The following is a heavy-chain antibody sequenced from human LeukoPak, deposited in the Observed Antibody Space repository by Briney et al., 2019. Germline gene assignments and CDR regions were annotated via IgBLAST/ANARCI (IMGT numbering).Heavy chain of an antibody. CDR1: GYTFISYD. CDR2: MNPNSGNT. J-gene: IGHJ4*02. Sequence: ASVKVSCKASGYTFISYDINWVRQATGQGLEWMGWMNPNSGNTGYAHKFQGRVTMTRNTSTSTAYMELSSLRSEDTAVYYCARLLYDSSGYSYYFDYWGQGTLVTVSS. D-gene: IGHD3-22*01. V-gene: IGHV1-8*01. CDR3: ARLLYDSSGYSYYFDY.